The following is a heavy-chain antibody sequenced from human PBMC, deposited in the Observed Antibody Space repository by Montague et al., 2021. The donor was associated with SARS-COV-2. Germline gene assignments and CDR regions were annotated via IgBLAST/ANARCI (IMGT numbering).Heavy chain of an antibody. D-gene: IGHD6-13*01. CDR1: GDSVARHRAA. J-gene: IGHJ6*02. CDR3: ARVGRQQLVRLSGMDV. Sequence: CAISGDSVARHRAAWDEDTHSPSTSFKWHGGTYYRTKWYNDYALXVKSRITINPDTSKNQSSLKLSSVTAADTAVYYCARVGRQQLVRLSGMDVWGQGTTVTVS. CDR2: TYYRTKWYN. V-gene: IGHV6-1*01.